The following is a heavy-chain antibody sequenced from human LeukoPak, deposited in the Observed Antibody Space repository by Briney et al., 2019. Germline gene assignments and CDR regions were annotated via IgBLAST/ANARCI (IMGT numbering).Heavy chain of an antibody. D-gene: IGHD5-18*01. J-gene: IGHJ4*02. CDR2: ISGSGDNT. Sequence: PGGSLRLSCAASGFILSSYAMNWVRQAPGKGLEWVSTISGSGDNTYYTDSVKGRFTISRDNAKNTLYLQMNSLRAEDTAVYFCVNGYTYGQYWGQGTLVTVSS. CDR1: GFILSSYA. CDR3: VNGYTYGQY. V-gene: IGHV3-23*01.